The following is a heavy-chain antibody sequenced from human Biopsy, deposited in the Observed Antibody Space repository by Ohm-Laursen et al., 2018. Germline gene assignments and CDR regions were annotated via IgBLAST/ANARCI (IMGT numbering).Heavy chain of an antibody. Sequence: SGTLSLTCIVSGGSISSYYWNWIRQPPGKGLEWIGYIYYSGTTDYSPSLKSRVTISIDKSKNQFFLKLSSVTAEDTAVYYCARDDAVTVIRGLYYWGQGALVTVSS. D-gene: IGHD2-21*02. CDR3: ARDDAVTVIRGLYY. CDR1: GGSISSYY. J-gene: IGHJ4*02. CDR2: IYYSGTT. V-gene: IGHV4-59*07.